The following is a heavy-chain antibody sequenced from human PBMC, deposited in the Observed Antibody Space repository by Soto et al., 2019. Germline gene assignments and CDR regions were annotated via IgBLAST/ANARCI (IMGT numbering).Heavy chain of an antibody. CDR2: ISGSGGST. Sequence: PEGSLRLSCAASGFTFNNYAMSWVRQAPGQGLEWASAISGSGGSTYYADSVKGLFTISRDNSKNTLSLQMMSLRAEDTAVYFCGQERAAAAYRIWGQGTVVTVSS. V-gene: IGHV3-23*01. J-gene: IGHJ4*01. CDR1: GFTFNNYA. CDR3: GQERAAAAYRI. D-gene: IGHD6-25*01.